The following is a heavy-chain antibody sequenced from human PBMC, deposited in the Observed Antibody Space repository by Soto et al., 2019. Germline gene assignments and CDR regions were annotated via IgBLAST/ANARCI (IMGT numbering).Heavy chain of an antibody. Sequence: EVQLAESGGGLVQPGGSLRLSCAASGFTFSSYWMHWVRQVPGKGLVWVSRINNDGSTTNYADSVKGRFTISRDNARNTVYLQMNKVRADDTDVYYCLRAVIAANCFDSWGQGTLVTVPS. V-gene: IGHV3-74*01. CDR3: LRAVIAANCFDS. CDR1: GFTFSSYW. D-gene: IGHD2-15*01. CDR2: INNDGSTT. J-gene: IGHJ4*02.